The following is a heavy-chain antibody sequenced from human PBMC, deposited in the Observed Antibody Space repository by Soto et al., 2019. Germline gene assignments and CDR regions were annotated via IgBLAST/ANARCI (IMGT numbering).Heavy chain of an antibody. CDR3: ARDLGFYVCSCYVYHDLFAF. CDR1: GYTFTSYA. CDR2: INAGNGNT. D-gene: IGHD3-22*01. V-gene: IGHV1-3*01. Sequence: ASVKVSCKASGYTFTSYAMHWVRQAPGQRLEWMGWINAGNGNTKYSQKFQGRVTITRDTSASTAYMELSSLRSEDTAVYYCARDLGFYVCSCYVYHDLFAFCGRRTMV. J-gene: IGHJ3*01.